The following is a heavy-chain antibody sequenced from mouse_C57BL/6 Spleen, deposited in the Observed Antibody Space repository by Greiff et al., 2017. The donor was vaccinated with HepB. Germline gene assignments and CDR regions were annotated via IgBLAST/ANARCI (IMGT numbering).Heavy chain of an antibody. CDR3: TRNTTVVATSYWYVDV. CDR2: ISSGGDYS. J-gene: IGHJ1*03. D-gene: IGHD1-1*01. V-gene: IGHV5-9-1*02. Sequence: DVMLLQSGEGLVKPGGSLKLSCAASGFTFSSYAMSWVRQTPEKRLEWVAYISSGGDYSYYAETVKGGSTISRDNARNTPYLQMSSLKSEDTAMYYCTRNTTVVATSYWYVDVWGTGTTVTVSS. CDR1: GFTFSSYA.